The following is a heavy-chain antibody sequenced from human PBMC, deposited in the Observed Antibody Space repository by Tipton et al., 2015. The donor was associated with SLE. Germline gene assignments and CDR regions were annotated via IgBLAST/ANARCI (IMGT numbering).Heavy chain of an antibody. CDR1: GFTFSSYW. J-gene: IGHJ4*02. CDR2: INWKSDAI. V-gene: IGHV3-74*01. Sequence: SLRLSCAASGFTFSSYWMSWVRQAPGKGLEWVSSINWKSDAIGYADSVKGRFTISRDNAKNTLYLQMNSLRAEDTAIYYCASYNWGYVTDYWGQGTLVTVSS. CDR3: ASYNWGYVTDY. D-gene: IGHD7-27*01.